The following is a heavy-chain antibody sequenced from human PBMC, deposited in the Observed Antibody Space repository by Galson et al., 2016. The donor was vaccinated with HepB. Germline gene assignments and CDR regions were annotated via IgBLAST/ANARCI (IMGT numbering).Heavy chain of an antibody. CDR1: GFSFSSYG. Sequence: SLRLSCAVSGFSFSSYGMHWVRQAPGKGLEWVAVISYDGSNKFYADSVKGRFTLSRDNAENTVFLQMNTLRVEDTATYYCAKDVGDFYDSTGYYSLGNWGQGTPVTVSS. CDR3: AKDVGDFYDSTGYYSLGN. V-gene: IGHV3-30*18. J-gene: IGHJ4*02. D-gene: IGHD3-22*01. CDR2: ISYDGSNK.